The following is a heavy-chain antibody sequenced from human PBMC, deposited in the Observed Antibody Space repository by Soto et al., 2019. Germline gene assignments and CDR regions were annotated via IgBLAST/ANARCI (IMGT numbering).Heavy chain of an antibody. CDR1: GGIFSTYA. J-gene: IGHJ4*02. D-gene: IGHD3-10*01. CDR3: ARDRDDYGSGNYYNRIDF. Sequence: QVQLVQSGAEVKKPGSSVKVSCTASGGIFSTYAISWLRRAPGQGLEWTGGIIPIFGTPNYAQRFKGRGTITADESTSTANMEPSRLRSEETAVYYCARDRDDYGSGNYYNRIDFWGQGTLVTVSS. CDR2: IIPIFGTP. V-gene: IGHV1-69*01.